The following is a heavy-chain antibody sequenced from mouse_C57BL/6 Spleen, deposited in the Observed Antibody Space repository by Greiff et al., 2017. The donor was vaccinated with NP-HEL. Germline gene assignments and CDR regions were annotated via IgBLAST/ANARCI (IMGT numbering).Heavy chain of an antibody. CDR1: GYTFTSYW. Sequence: VQLQQSGTELVKPGASVKLSCKASGYTFTSYWMHWVKQRPGQGLEWIGNINPSNGGTNYNEKFKSKATLTVDKSSSTAYMQLSSLTSEDSAVYYCARNLYDYDLGWYFDVWGTGTTVTVSS. V-gene: IGHV1-53*01. CDR3: ARNLYDYDLGWYFDV. J-gene: IGHJ1*03. CDR2: INPSNGGT. D-gene: IGHD2-4*01.